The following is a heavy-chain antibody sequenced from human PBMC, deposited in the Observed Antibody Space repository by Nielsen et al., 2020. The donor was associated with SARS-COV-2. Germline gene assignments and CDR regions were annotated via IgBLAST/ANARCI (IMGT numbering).Heavy chain of an antibody. V-gene: IGHV3-11*05. CDR3: ARDNSGRYYFDY. CDR2: ISSSGSYT. J-gene: IGHJ4*02. D-gene: IGHD6-19*01. CDR1: GFTFSDYY. Sequence: LSLTCAASGFTFSDYYMSWIRQAPGKGLEWVSYISSSGSYTNYADSVKGRFTISRDNAKNSLYLQMNSLRAEDTAVYYCARDNSGRYYFDYWGQGTLVTVSS.